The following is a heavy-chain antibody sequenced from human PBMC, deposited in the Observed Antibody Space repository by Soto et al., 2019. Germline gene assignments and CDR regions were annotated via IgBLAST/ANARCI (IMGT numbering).Heavy chain of an antibody. Sequence: SETLSLTCVVSGGSISSTNWWTWVRQPPGKRLEWIGEIYHNGSPTYSPSLRGRATISVDKSNNQFSLRLRSVTAADTAVYYCARGQTTGTTFWFDPWGQGTLVTVSS. CDR3: ARGQTTGTTFWFDP. J-gene: IGHJ5*02. CDR2: IYHNGSP. V-gene: IGHV4-4*02. CDR1: GGSISSTNW. D-gene: IGHD1-1*01.